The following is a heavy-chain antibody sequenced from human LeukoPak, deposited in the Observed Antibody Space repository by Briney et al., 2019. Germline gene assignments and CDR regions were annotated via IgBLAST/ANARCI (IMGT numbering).Heavy chain of an antibody. V-gene: IGHV1-69*13. D-gene: IGHD3-3*01. CDR1: GDTFTNYA. CDR3: ARDVPITIFGVVIRKNYYYYGMDV. J-gene: IGHJ6*02. CDR2: VVPFFGSP. Sequence: SVKVSCKVSGDTFTNYAFKWVRQAPGQGLEWMGGVVPFFGSPNSAQKFQGRVTITADESTSTAYMELSSLRAEDTAVYYCARDVPITIFGVVIRKNYYYYGMDVWGQGTTVTVSS.